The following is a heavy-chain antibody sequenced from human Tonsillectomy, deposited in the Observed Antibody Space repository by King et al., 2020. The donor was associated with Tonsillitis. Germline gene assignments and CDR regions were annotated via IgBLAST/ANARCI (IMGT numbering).Heavy chain of an antibody. CDR2: FYYSGST. J-gene: IGHJ6*02. CDR3: ARGGFWEYYYYGMDV. V-gene: IGHV4-59*01. D-gene: IGHD3-10*01. CDR1: GDSISSYY. Sequence: QLQESGPGLVKPSETLSLTCTVSGDSISSYYWSWIRQPPGKGLEWIGYFYYSGSTNYNPSLKSRVTISVDTSKNQYSLKLSSVTAADTAVYYCARGGFWEYYYYGMDVWGQGTTVTVSS.